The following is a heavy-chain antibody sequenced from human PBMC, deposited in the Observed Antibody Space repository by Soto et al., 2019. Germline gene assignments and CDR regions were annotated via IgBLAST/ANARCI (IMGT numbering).Heavy chain of an antibody. CDR1: GGSLSSYY. CDR2: IYYSGST. D-gene: IGHD3-10*01. J-gene: IGHJ3*02. V-gene: IGHV4-59*01. Sequence: SDTLSLTCTVSGGSLSSYYWSWIRQPPGKGLEWIGYIYYSGSTNYNPSLKSRVTISVDTSKNQFSLKLSSVTAADTAVYYCAKNYGNAFDIWGQGTMVTVSS. CDR3: AKNYGNAFDI.